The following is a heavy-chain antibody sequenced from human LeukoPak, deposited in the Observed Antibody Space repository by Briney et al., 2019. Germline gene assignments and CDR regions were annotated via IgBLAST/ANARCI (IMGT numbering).Heavy chain of an antibody. CDR3: ASGYDSSGATDY. D-gene: IGHD3-22*01. Sequence: SVKVSCKASGGTFSSYAISWVRQAPGQGLEWMGRIIPIFGTANYAQKFQGRVTITTDESTSTAYMELSSLRSEDTAVYYCASGYDSSGATDYWGQGTLVTASS. CDR2: IIPIFGTA. V-gene: IGHV1-69*05. CDR1: GGTFSSYA. J-gene: IGHJ4*02.